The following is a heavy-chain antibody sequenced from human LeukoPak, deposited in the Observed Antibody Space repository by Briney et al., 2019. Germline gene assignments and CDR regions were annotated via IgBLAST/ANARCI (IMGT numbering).Heavy chain of an antibody. Sequence: ASVKVSCKASGYTFTGYYMHWVRQAPGQGLEWMGWINPNSGGTNYAQKFQGRVTMTRDTSISTAYMELSRLRSDDTAVYYCARTLSVLRFLEWLFFDYWGQGTLVTVSS. CDR1: GYTFTGYY. CDR3: ARTLSVLRFLEWLFFDY. J-gene: IGHJ4*02. D-gene: IGHD3-3*01. V-gene: IGHV1-2*02. CDR2: INPNSGGT.